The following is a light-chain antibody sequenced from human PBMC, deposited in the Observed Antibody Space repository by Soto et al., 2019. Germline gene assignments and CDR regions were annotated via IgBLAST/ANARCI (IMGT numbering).Light chain of an antibody. Sequence: DVQLTQSPSSLSASVGDKVTITCQASEDISKYLNWYQQKPGKAPKLLIYDVSNLETGVPSVFSGSGSGTHFNLTITNLQPEHVGTYFCQQCDALPFSFGLETQLDIK. CDR2: DVS. CDR1: EDISKY. V-gene: IGKV1-33*01. CDR3: QQCDALPFS. J-gene: IGKJ2*03.